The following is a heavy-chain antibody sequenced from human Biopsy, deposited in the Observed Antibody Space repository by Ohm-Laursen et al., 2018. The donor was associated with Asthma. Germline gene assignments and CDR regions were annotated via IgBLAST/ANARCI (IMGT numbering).Heavy chain of an antibody. V-gene: IGHV1-18*01. J-gene: IGHJ6*02. CDR2: ISVYNGNT. Sequence: ASVKVSCKASGYTFNSAGITWVRQAPGHGLEWMGWISVYNGNTKVAQKLQDRVTMITDTSTSTAYMELRSLRSDDTAVYFCARAVDYSHYYGIDVWGQGTTVTVS. D-gene: IGHD3-10*01. CDR1: GYTFNSAG. CDR3: ARAVDYSHYYGIDV.